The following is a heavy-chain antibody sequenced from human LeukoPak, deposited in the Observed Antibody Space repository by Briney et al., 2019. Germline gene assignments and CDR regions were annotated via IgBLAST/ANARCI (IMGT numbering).Heavy chain of an antibody. D-gene: IGHD3-22*01. CDR3: ASWSYYGSSGYTRAFDI. CDR2: ISYDGSNK. J-gene: IGHJ3*02. V-gene: IGHV3-30*03. Sequence: GRSLRLSCAASGFTFSSHGMHWVRQAPGKGLEWVAVISYDGSNKYYADSVKGRFTISRDNSKNTLYLQMNSLRAEDTAVYYCASWSYYGSSGYTRAFDIWGQGTMVTVSS. CDR1: GFTFSSHG.